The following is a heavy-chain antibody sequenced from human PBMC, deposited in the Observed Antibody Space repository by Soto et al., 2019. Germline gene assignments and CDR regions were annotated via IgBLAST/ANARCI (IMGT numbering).Heavy chain of an antibody. CDR2: ISAYNGNT. D-gene: IGHD3-10*01. Sequence: QVQLVQSGAEVKKPGASVKVSCKASGYTFTSYGISWVRQAPGQGLEWMGWISAYNGNTNYAQKLQGTVTMSTDASTSTAYMELRSLISDDTAVYYCARNGPMVRGVYNWFDPWGQGTLVTVST. CDR3: ARNGPMVRGVYNWFDP. V-gene: IGHV1-18*01. J-gene: IGHJ5*02. CDR1: GYTFTSYG.